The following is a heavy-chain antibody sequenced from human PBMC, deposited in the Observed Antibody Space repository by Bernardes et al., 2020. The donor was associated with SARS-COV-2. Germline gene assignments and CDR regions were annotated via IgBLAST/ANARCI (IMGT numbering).Heavy chain of an antibody. J-gene: IGHJ4*02. CDR1: GFTFSDSD. CDR3: VRGPGPFDY. V-gene: IGHV3-49*03. CDR2: IKSKTYGTT. Sequence: LFLSCTTSGFTFSDSDMSWFRQVPGPGLEWVGFIKSKTYGTTEYAASVKGRFTISRDDFKSIAYLQMNSLKTEDTAIYYCVRGPGPFDYWGQGTLVTVSS.